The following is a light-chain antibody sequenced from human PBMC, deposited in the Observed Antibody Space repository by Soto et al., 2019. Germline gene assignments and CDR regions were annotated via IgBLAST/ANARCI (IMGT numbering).Light chain of an antibody. Sequence: QAVVTQEPSLTVSPGGTVTLTCASSTGAVTSGHYPYWFQQKPGQAPRTLIYDTSNKKSWTPARFSGSLLGGKATLTLSGAQPEDEADYSCLISYPGTRAVFGGGTQLTVL. CDR2: DTS. CDR3: LISYPGTRAV. V-gene: IGLV7-46*01. CDR1: TGAVTSGHY. J-gene: IGLJ7*01.